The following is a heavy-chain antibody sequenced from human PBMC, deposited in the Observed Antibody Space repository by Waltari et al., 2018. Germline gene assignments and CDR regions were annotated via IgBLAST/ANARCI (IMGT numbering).Heavy chain of an antibody. J-gene: IGHJ5*02. Sequence: QVQLQESGPGLVKPSETLSLTCTVSGGSISSYYWSWIRQPPGKGLEWIGYIYYRGSTNTNPALKSRVTISVDTSKNQFSLKLSSVTAADTAVYYCARDLRIAAAHNWFDPWGQGTLVTVSS. CDR2: IYYRGST. CDR3: ARDLRIAAAHNWFDP. V-gene: IGHV4-59*01. D-gene: IGHD6-13*01. CDR1: GGSISSYY.